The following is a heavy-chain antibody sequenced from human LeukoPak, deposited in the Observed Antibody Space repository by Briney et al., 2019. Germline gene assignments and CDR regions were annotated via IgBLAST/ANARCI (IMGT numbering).Heavy chain of an antibody. CDR1: GDSVFSDSAG. CDR2: TYYRSKWYR. V-gene: IGHV6-1*01. J-gene: IGHJ6*03. Sequence: SQTLSLTCAISGDSVFSDSAGWNWIRQSPSRGLEWLGSTYYRSKWYRDYAVYVKSRITINPDTSKNQFSLQLISVTPDDTAVYYCARDVMSTTYYYYYYMDVWGKGTTVTVSS. CDR3: ARDVMSTTYYYYYYMDV. D-gene: IGHD1-1*01.